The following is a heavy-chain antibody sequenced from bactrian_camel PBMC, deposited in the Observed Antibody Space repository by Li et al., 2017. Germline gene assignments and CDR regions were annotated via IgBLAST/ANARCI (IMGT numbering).Heavy chain of an antibody. Sequence: VQLVESGGGSVQAGGTLRLSCEASGYSLSGSSNCTGWFRQAPGKEREGVAYINIGGDSTYYVDSVKGRFTISQDNAKNTVYLQMNSLKPEDTAMYYCMAYYSDYDFCRPRGTDFGYWGQGTQVTVS. CDR2: INIGGDST. V-gene: IGHV3S40*01. D-gene: IGHD4*01. J-gene: IGHJ6*01. CDR3: MAYYSDYDFCRPRGTDFGY. CDR1: GYSLSGSSNC.